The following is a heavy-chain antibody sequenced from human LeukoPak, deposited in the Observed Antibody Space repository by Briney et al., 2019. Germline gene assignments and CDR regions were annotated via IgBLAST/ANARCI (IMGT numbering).Heavy chain of an antibody. CDR2: ISGSGGST. CDR3: AKGTIAAADYYFDY. V-gene: IGHV3-23*01. Sequence: GGSLRLSCAASGFTFSSYGMSWVRQAPGKGLEWVSAISGSGGSTYYADSVKGRFTISRDNSKNTLYLQMNSLRAEDTAIYYCAKGTIAAADYYFDYWGQGTLVTVSS. D-gene: IGHD6-13*01. CDR1: GFTFSSYG. J-gene: IGHJ4*02.